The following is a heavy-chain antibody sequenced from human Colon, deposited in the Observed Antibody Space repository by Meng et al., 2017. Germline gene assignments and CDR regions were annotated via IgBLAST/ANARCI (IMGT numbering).Heavy chain of an antibody. CDR3: ARALIVVVPAAIGNYYYYGMDV. D-gene: IGHD2-2*01. Sequence: GSLRLSCAVSGGSISSSNWWSWVRQPPGKGLEWIGEIYHSGSTNYNPSLKSRVTISVDKSKNQFSLKLSSVTAADTAVYYCARALIVVVPAAIGNYYYYGMDVWGQGTTVTVSS. CDR1: GGSISSSNW. J-gene: IGHJ6*02. CDR2: IYHSGST. V-gene: IGHV4-4*02.